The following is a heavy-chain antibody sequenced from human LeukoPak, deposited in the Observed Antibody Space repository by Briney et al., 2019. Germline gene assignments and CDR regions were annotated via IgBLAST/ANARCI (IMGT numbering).Heavy chain of an antibody. D-gene: IGHD3-10*01. J-gene: IGHJ4*02. V-gene: IGHV3-21*01. CDR2: ISSSSSYI. Sequence: GGSLRLSCAASGFTFSTYSINWVRQAPGKGLEWVSSISSSSSYIYYADSAKGRFTISRDNAKNSLYLQMNSLRAEDTAVYYCAREYYGSGNYWGQGTLVTVSS. CDR1: GFTFSTYS. CDR3: AREYYGSGNY.